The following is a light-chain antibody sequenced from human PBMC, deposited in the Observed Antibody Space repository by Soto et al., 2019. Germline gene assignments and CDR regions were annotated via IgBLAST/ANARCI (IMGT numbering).Light chain of an antibody. CDR3: QQYGSSPRT. V-gene: IGKV3-20*01. J-gene: IGKJ1*01. CDR2: GAS. Sequence: EIVFTQSPGTLSLSPGEGATLSCRASQSVTGSYLAWYQQKPGQAPRLLIYGASSRATGIPERFSGSESGTDFTLTISRLEPEDFAVYYCQQYGSSPRTFGQGTKVEI. CDR1: QSVTGSY.